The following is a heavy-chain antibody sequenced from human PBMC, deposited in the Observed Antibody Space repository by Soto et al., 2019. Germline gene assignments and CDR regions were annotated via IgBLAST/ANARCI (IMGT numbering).Heavy chain of an antibody. CDR2: IYYSGST. J-gene: IGHJ5*02. CDR3: ARGYCSSTSCLRYNWFDP. V-gene: IGHV4-31*03. CDR1: GGSISSGGYY. Sequence: LSLTCTVSGGSISSGGYYWSWIRQHPGKGLEWIGYIYYSGSTYYNPSLKSRVTISVDTSKNQFSLKLSSVTAADTAVYYCARGYCSSTSCLRYNWFDPWGQGTLVTVSS. D-gene: IGHD2-2*01.